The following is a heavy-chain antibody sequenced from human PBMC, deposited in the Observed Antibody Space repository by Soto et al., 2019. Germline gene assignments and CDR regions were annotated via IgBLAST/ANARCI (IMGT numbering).Heavy chain of an antibody. CDR3: VKDRLRHCTSTSCYLLDY. CDR2: ILVDGRT. CDR1: GFTFSSYA. V-gene: IGHV3-23*01. Sequence: GGSLRLSCAASGFTFSSYAMSWVRQAPGKGLEWVSTILVDGRTFYVDSVKGRFTISRDNSKNTLYLQMTSLRTDDTAVYYCVKDRLRHCTSTSCYLLDYWGQGTPVTVSS. D-gene: IGHD2-2*01. J-gene: IGHJ4*02.